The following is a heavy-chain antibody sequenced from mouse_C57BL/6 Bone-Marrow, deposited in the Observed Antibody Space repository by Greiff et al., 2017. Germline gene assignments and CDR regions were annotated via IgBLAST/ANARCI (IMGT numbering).Heavy chain of an antibody. CDR1: GFTFSSYG. CDR2: ISSGGSYT. V-gene: IGHV5-6*02. CDR3: AAHYYGSSPYYAMDY. J-gene: IGHJ4*01. Sequence: EVKLVESGGDLVKPGGSLKLSCAASGFTFSSYGLSWVRQTPDKRLEWVATISSGGSYTYYPDSVKGRFTISRDNAKNTLYLQMSSLKSEDTAMYYCAAHYYGSSPYYAMDYWGQGTSVTVSS. D-gene: IGHD1-1*01.